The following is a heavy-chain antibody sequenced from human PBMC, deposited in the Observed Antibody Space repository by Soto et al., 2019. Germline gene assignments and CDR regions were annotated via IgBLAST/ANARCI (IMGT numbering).Heavy chain of an antibody. CDR3: ASGGHKFGALYGYYYGMDV. CDR1: GGTFSSYS. V-gene: IGHV1-69*06. Sequence: SVNVSGKTSGGTFSSYSISWVRQAPGQGLEWMGGIIPIFGTANYAQKFQGRVTITADKSTSTAYMELSSLRSEDTAVYYCASGGHKFGALYGYYYGMDVWGQGTTDTVSS. J-gene: IGHJ6*02. D-gene: IGHD3-10*01. CDR2: IIPIFGTA.